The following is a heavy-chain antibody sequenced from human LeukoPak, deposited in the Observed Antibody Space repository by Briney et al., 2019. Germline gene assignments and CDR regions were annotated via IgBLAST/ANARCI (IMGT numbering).Heavy chain of an antibody. CDR2: ITNSGSTI. Sequence: PGGSLRLSCAASGFTVSSNYMSWVRQAPGKGLEWVSYITNSGSTIRYADSVKGRFTISRDNAKNSLYLQMNSLRAEDTAVYYCARSIGLTGGGVDVWGQGTTVTVSS. CDR1: GFTVSSNY. CDR3: ARSIGLTGGGVDV. J-gene: IGHJ6*02. D-gene: IGHD3-9*01. V-gene: IGHV3-11*01.